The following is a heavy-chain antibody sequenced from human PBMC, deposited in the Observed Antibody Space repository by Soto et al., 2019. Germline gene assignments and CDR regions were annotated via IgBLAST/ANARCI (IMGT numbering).Heavy chain of an antibody. J-gene: IGHJ6*02. CDR3: ARGIRTRGRGAGNHVYYYNGMDV. CDR2: INPSGDHT. CDR1: GYTFSSYY. Sequence: GASVKVSCKASGYTFSSYYLQWVRQAPGQGLEWMGIINPSGDHTSYEEKFHGRITMTSDTSTSTAYMELSRLKPDDTAVYYCARGIRTRGRGAGNHVYYYNGMDVWGQGTTVTVSS. D-gene: IGHD1-26*01. V-gene: IGHV1-46*01.